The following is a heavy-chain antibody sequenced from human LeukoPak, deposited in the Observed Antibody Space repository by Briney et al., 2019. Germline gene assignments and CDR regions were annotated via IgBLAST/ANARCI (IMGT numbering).Heavy chain of an antibody. V-gene: IGHV3-23*01. Sequence: PGGSPRLSCAASGFTFRSYAMSWVRQAPGKGLEWVSVISGSGGSTYYADSVKGRFTISRDSSKNTLYLQMNSLRAEDTAVYYCAKDQYYDFWSGYPPGYWGQGTLVTVSS. J-gene: IGHJ4*02. CDR1: GFTFRSYA. CDR3: AKDQYYDFWSGYPPGY. D-gene: IGHD3-3*01. CDR2: ISGSGGST.